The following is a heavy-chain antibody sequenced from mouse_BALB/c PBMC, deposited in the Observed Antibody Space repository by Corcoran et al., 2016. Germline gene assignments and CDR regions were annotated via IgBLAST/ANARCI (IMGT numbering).Heavy chain of an antibody. V-gene: IGHV9-3-1*01. D-gene: IGHD1-1*02. CDR3: ASGNYFDY. J-gene: IGHJ2*01. CDR1: GYTFTNYG. CDR2: INTYTGEP. Sequence: QIQLVQSGPELKKPGETVKSSCKASGYTFTNYGMNWVKQAPGKGLKWMGWINTYTGEPTYADDFKGRFAFSLETSASTAYLQINNLKNEDTATYVCASGNYFDYWGQGTTLTVSA.